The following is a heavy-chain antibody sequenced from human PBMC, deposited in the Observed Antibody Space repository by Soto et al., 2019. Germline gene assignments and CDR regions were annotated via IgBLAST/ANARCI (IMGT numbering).Heavy chain of an antibody. CDR3: ARDVWDIVVVPAAPALYGMDV. CDR2: ISAYNGNT. D-gene: IGHD2-2*01. J-gene: IGHJ6*02. Sequence: ASVKVSCKASGYTFTSYGISWVRQAPGQGLEWMGWISAYNGNTNYAQKLQGRVTMTTDTSTSTAYMEPRSLRSDDTAVYYCARDVWDIVVVPAAPALYGMDVWGQGPTVTVPS. V-gene: IGHV1-18*04. CDR1: GYTFTSYG.